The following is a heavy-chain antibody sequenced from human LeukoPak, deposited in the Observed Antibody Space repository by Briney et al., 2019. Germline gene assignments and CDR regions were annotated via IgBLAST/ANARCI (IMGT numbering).Heavy chain of an antibody. CDR1: GGSISSYY. Sequence: SETLSLTCTVSGGSISSYYWSWIRQPPGEGLEWIGYIYYSGSTNYNPSLKSRVTISVDTSKNQFSLKLSSVTAADTAVYYCARDAPIRTTSYYYYMDVWGKGTTVTVSS. J-gene: IGHJ6*03. V-gene: IGHV4-59*01. CDR2: IYYSGST. CDR3: ARDAPIRTTSYYYYMDV. D-gene: IGHD2-2*02.